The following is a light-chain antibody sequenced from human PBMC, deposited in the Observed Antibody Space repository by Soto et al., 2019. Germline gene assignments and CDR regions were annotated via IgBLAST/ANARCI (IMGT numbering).Light chain of an antibody. CDR2: DVS. Sequence: QSVLKQPRSGSGAPGRSVTISCTGTSSDVGGYNYVSWYQQHPGKAPKLMIYDVSKRPSGVPDRFSGSKSGNTASLTISGLQAEDEADYYCCSYAGSYTSLYVFGTGTKVTVL. CDR1: SSDVGGYNY. V-gene: IGLV2-11*01. CDR3: CSYAGSYTSLYV. J-gene: IGLJ1*01.